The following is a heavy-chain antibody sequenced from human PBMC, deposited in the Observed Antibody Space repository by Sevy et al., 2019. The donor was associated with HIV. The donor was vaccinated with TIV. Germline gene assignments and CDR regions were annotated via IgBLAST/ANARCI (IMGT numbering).Heavy chain of an antibody. Sequence: LSLTCTVSGGSISSGGYYWSWIRQHPGKGLEWIGYIYYSGSTYYNPSLKSRVTISVDTSKNQFSLKLSSVTAADTAVYYCAREVLLSYSSSRGYFDYWGQGTLVTVSS. CDR3: AREVLLSYSSSRGYFDY. D-gene: IGHD6-13*01. CDR2: IYYSGST. J-gene: IGHJ4*02. CDR1: GGSISSGGYY. V-gene: IGHV4-31*03.